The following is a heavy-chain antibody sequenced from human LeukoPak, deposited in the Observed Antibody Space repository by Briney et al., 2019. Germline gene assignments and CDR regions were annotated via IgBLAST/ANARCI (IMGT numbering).Heavy chain of an antibody. V-gene: IGHV3-11*04. CDR1: GFTFSDYY. Sequence: GGSLRLSCAASGFTFSDYYMNWIRQAPGKGLEWVSYISSSGSTIYYADSVKGRFTISRDNAKNSLYLQMNSLRAEDTAVYYCARGYCSSTSCYTDYWGQGTLVTVSS. CDR2: ISSSGSTI. CDR3: ARGYCSSTSCYTDY. D-gene: IGHD2-2*02. J-gene: IGHJ4*02.